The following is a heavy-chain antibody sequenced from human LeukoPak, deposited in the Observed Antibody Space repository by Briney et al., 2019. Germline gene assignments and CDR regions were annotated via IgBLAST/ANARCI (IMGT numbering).Heavy chain of an antibody. CDR1: GFXFSSYW. D-gene: IGHD3-10*01. Sequence: PGGSLRLSCTASGFXFSSYWNTWVRQAPGKGQEWVAYIKQDGSDTYYVDSVRGRFTISRDNAKNSLYLQVNSLTVEDTAVYYCARGYGSGASGPYCFDFWGQGTLVSVPS. J-gene: IGHJ4*02. CDR3: ARGYGSGASGPYCFDF. CDR2: IKQDGSDT. V-gene: IGHV3-7*04.